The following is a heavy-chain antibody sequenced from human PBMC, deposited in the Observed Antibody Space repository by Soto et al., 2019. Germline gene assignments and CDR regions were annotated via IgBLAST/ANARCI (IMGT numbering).Heavy chain of an antibody. CDR3: AKARCTTTDCYVPDY. V-gene: IGHV3-11*01. CDR2: ISGSGTNI. CDR1: GFSFIDYY. D-gene: IGHD1-26*01. Sequence: GGSLRLSCSASGFSFIDYYMTWDLQAPGKGLEWISYISGSGTNIYYAESVEGRFTISRDNARNSVHLQMNDLRAEDTAMYYCAKARCTTTDCYVPDYWGRGTLVTVSS. J-gene: IGHJ4*02.